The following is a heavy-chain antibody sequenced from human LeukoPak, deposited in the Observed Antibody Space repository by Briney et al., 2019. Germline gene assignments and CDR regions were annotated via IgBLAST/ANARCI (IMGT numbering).Heavy chain of an antibody. V-gene: IGHV1-18*01. Sequence: ASVKVSCKASVYTFTIYGISWMRQAAGQGPEWMGWISDYNGNTNYAQKLQGRVTMTTDTSTSTAYMELRSLRSDDTAVYYCARTPYYGDYSGGYAFDIWGQGTMVTVSS. CDR2: ISDYNGNT. J-gene: IGHJ3*02. CDR3: ARTPYYGDYSGGYAFDI. D-gene: IGHD4-17*01. CDR1: VYTFTIYG.